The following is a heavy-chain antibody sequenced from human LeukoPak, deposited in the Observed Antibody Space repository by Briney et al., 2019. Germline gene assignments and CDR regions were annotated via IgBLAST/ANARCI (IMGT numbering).Heavy chain of an antibody. CDR3: ARSSSTSCSFDY. Sequence: KPSETLSLTCTVSGGSISSYYWSWIRQPPGKGLEWIGSIYHSGSTYYNPSLKSRVTISVDTSKNQFSLKLSSVTAADTAVYYCARSSSTSCSFDYWGQGTLVTVSS. J-gene: IGHJ4*02. D-gene: IGHD2-2*01. V-gene: IGHV4-59*08. CDR2: IYHSGST. CDR1: GGSISSYY.